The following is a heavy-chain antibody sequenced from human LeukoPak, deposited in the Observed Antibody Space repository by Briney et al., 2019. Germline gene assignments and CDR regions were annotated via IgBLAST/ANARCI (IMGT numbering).Heavy chain of an antibody. D-gene: IGHD3-10*01. CDR1: GFTFSGSA. CDR2: IRSKANSYAT. Sequence: GGSLRLSCAASGFTFSGSAMHWVRQASGKGLVWVGRIRSKANSYATAYAASVKGRFTISRDDSKNTAYLQMNSLKTEDTAVYYCTRLSVLFGDFDYWGQGTLVTVSS. V-gene: IGHV3-73*01. J-gene: IGHJ4*02. CDR3: TRLSVLFGDFDY.